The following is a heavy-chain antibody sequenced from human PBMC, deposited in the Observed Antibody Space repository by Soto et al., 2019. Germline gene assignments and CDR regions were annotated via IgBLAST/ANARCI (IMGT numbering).Heavy chain of an antibody. CDR3: ARLTNYYDSSGYYYDDYYGMDV. D-gene: IGHD3-22*01. Sequence: ASETLSLTCTVSGGSISSYYWSWIRQPPGKGLEWIGYIYYSGSTYYNPSLKSRVTISVDTSKNQFSLKLSSVTAADTAVYYCARLTNYYDSSGYYYDDYYGMDVWGQGTTVTVSS. CDR1: GGSISSYY. J-gene: IGHJ6*02. V-gene: IGHV4-59*04. CDR2: IYYSGST.